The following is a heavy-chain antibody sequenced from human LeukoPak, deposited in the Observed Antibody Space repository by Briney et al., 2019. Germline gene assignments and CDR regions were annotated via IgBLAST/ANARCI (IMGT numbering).Heavy chain of an antibody. CDR3: ASIAVAGTPLDY. CDR2: IYTSGST. V-gene: IGHV4-61*02. D-gene: IGHD6-19*01. Sequence: PSETLSLTCTVSGGSISSGSYYWSWIRRPAGKGLEWIGRIYTSGSTNYNPSLKSRVTISVDTSKDQFSLKLSSVTAADTAVYYCASIAVAGTPLDYWGQGTLVTVSS. CDR1: GGSISSGSYY. J-gene: IGHJ4*02.